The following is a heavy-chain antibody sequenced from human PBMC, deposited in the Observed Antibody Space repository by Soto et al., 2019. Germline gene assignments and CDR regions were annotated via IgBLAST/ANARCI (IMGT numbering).Heavy chain of an antibody. CDR3: AAHLKTTVTAYWYFDL. Sequence: SETLSLTCAVYGGTFSGYYWSWIRQPPGKGLEWIGEINHSGSTDFNPSLKSRVSISVDTSKKQFSLKLSSVTAADTAVYYCAAHLKTTVTAYWYFDLWGRGTLVTVSS. J-gene: IGHJ2*01. V-gene: IGHV4-34*08. CDR1: GGTFSGYY. D-gene: IGHD4-17*01. CDR2: INHSGST.